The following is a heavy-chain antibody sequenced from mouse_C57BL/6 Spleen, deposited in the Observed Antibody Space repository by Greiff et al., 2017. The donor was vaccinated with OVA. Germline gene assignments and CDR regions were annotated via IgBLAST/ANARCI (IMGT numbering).Heavy chain of an antibody. CDR3: AREGNSRGWFAY. D-gene: IGHD2-12*01. V-gene: IGHV1-64*01. Sequence: QVQLQQSGAELVKPGASVKLSCKASGYTFTSYWMHWVKQRPGQGLEWIGMIHPNSGSTNYNEKFKSKATLTVDKSSSTAYMQLSSLTSEDSAVYYCAREGNSRGWFAYWGQGTLVTVSA. CDR1: GYTFTSYW. J-gene: IGHJ3*01. CDR2: IHPNSGST.